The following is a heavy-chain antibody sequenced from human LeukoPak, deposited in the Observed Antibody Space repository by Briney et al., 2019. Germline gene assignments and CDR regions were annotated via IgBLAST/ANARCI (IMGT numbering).Heavy chain of an antibody. CDR1: GGSFSGYY. D-gene: IGHD1-26*01. Sequence: SSETLSLTCAVYGGSFSGYYWSWIRQPPGKGLEWIGEINHSGSTNYNPSLKSRVTISVDTSKNQFSLKLSSVTAADTAVYYCAGEVSGSQIWGQGTLVTVSS. CDR3: AGEVSGSQI. CDR2: INHSGST. J-gene: IGHJ4*02. V-gene: IGHV4-34*01.